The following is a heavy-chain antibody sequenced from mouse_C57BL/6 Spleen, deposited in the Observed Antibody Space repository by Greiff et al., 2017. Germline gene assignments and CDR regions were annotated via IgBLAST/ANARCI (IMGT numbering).Heavy chain of an antibody. CDR1: GFTFSSYG. D-gene: IGHD2-4*01. CDR3: ARHGDYDVGWYVDV. Sequence: EVQLVESGGDLVKPGGSLKLSCAASGFTFSSYGMSWVRQTPDKRLEWVATISSGGSYTYYPDSVKGRFTISRDNAKNTLYLQMSSLKSEDTAMYYCARHGDYDVGWYVDVWGTGTTVTVSS. CDR2: ISSGGSYT. J-gene: IGHJ1*03. V-gene: IGHV5-6*01.